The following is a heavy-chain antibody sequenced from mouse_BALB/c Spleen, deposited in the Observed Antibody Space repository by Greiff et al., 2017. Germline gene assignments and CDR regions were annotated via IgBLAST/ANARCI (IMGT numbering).Heavy chain of an antibody. J-gene: IGHJ2*01. Sequence: EVQVVESGPGLVKPSQSLSLTCTVTGYSITSDYAWNWIRQFPGNKLEWMGYISYSGSTRYNPSLKSRISITRDKSKHQFFLQLDSWTTEDTATYYCARGDGNYGGLFDYWGQGTTLTVSS. D-gene: IGHD2-1*01. CDR1: GYSITSDYA. V-gene: IGHV3-2*02. CDR2: ISYSGST. CDR3: ARGDGNYGGLFDY.